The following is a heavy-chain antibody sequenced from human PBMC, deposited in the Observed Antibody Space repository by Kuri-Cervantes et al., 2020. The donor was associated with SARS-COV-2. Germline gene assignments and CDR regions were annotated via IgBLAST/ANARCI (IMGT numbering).Heavy chain of an antibody. V-gene: IGHV3-21*01. CDR3: AKYLGSGNLYYMDV. J-gene: IGHJ6*03. D-gene: IGHD3-10*01. CDR2: ISSSSSYI. CDR1: GFTFSSYS. Sequence: GESLKISCAASGFTFSSYSMNWVRQAPGKGLEWVSSISSSSSYIYYADSVKGRFTISRDNSKNTLYLQTNSLRAEDTAVYYCAKYLGSGNLYYMDVWGKGTTVTVSS.